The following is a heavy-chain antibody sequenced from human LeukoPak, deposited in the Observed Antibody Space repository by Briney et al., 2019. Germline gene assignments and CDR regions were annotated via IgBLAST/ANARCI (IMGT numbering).Heavy chain of an antibody. V-gene: IGHV1-2*02. CDR1: GYTFTGYY. CDR2: INPNSGGT. D-gene: IGHD3-10*01. Sequence: SSVKVSCKASGYTFTGYYMHWVRQAPGQGLEWMGWINPNSGGTNYAQKFRGRVTMTRDTSISTAYIELSRLRSDDTAVYYCARATMVRGVTWGQGTLVTVSS. J-gene: IGHJ4*02. CDR3: ARATMVRGVT.